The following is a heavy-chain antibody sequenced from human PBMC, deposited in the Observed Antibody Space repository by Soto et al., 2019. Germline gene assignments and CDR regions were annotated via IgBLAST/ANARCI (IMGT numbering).Heavy chain of an antibody. CDR1: GYSFTSYG. Sequence: ASVKVSCKASGYSFTSYGISWVRQAPGQGLEWMGWTSAYNGNTNYAQKLQGRVTMTTDTSTSTAYMELRSLRSDDTAVYYCARTRIAVGGWEFDYWGQGTLVTVSS. CDR3: ARTRIAVGGWEFDY. D-gene: IGHD6-13*01. CDR2: TSAYNGNT. J-gene: IGHJ4*02. V-gene: IGHV1-18*01.